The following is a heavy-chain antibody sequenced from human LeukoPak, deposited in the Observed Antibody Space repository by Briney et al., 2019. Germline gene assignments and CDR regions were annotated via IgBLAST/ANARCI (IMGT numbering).Heavy chain of an antibody. CDR2: ISNSGSYI. CDR1: GFTFSSYS. J-gene: IGHJ4*02. D-gene: IGHD2-8*01. Sequence: GGSLRLSCAASGFTFSSYSMNWVRQAPGKGLDWVSSISNSGSYIYYADSLKGRFTISRDNAKNSLYLQMNSLRAEDTAVYYCVKDLYSYSFDYWGQGTLVTVSS. V-gene: IGHV3-21*01. CDR3: VKDLYSYSFDY.